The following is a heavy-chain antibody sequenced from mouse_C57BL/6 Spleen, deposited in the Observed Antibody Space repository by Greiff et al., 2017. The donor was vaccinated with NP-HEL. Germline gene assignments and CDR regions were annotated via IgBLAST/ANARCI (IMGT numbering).Heavy chain of an antibody. D-gene: IGHD2-1*01. CDR2: IDPSDSYT. J-gene: IGHJ1*03. V-gene: IGHV1-50*01. CDR3: ARRRGGNYRYFDV. Sequence: QVQLKQPGAELVKPGASVKLSCKASGYTFTSYWMQWVKRRPGQGLEWIGEIDPSDSYTNYNQKFKGKATLTVDTSSSTAYMQLSSLTSEDSAGYYCARRRGGNYRYFDVWGTGTTVTVSS. CDR1: GYTFTSYW.